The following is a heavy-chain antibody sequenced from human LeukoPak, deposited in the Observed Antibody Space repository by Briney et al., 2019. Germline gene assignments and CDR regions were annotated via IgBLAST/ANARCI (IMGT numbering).Heavy chain of an antibody. CDR1: GGSISSGGYS. D-gene: IGHD4-17*01. CDR2: IYHSGST. CDR3: ARAPGTYGDPLDY. V-gene: IGHV4-30-2*01. J-gene: IGHJ4*02. Sequence: SETLSLTCAVSGGSISSGGYSWSWIRQPPGKGLEWIGYIYHSGSTYYNPSLKSRVTISVDRSKNQFSLKLSSVTAADTAVYYCARAPGTYGDPLDYWGQGTLVTVSS.